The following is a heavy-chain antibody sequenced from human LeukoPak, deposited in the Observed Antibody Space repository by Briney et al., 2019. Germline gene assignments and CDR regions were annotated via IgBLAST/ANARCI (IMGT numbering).Heavy chain of an antibody. J-gene: IGHJ4*02. V-gene: IGHV4-4*07. D-gene: IGHD3-3*01. CDR1: GGSISSYY. CDR2: IYTSGST. Sequence: PSETLSLTCTVSGGSISSYYWSWIRQPAGKGLEWIGRIYTSGSTNYNPSLKSRVAMSVDTSKNQFSLKLSSVTAADTAVYYCARDPPQYYDFWSGYDGGVNWGQGTLVTVSS. CDR3: ARDPPQYYDFWSGYDGGVN.